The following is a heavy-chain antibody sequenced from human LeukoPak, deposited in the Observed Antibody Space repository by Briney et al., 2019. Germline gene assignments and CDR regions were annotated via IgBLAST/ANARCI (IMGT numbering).Heavy chain of an antibody. D-gene: IGHD3-22*01. J-gene: IGHJ5*02. CDR3: AKDLISPYSSSTWFDP. CDR1: GITFSASA. V-gene: IGHV3-23*01. CDR2: GSDSGRST. Sequence: GGSLKPSFTAPGITFSASAMSWVRKAPGKGLEWVPGGSDSGRSTHYADSVRGRFTISRDNSKNTLYLLMNSLRAEDTAIYYCAKDLISPYSSSTWFDPWGQGTRVTVSS.